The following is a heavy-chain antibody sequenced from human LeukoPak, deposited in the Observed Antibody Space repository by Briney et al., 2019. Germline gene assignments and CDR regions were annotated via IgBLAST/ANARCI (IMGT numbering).Heavy chain of an antibody. J-gene: IGHJ6*03. V-gene: IGHV4-34*01. CDR2: INHSGST. Sequence: PSETLSLTCAVYGGSFSSYYWTWIRQPPGKGLEWIGEINHSGSTNYNPSLKSRVTISVDTSKNQFSLKLSSVAAADTAVYYCARHGDGSGSYYNNRGYFYYYYMDVWGKGTTVTISS. CDR3: ARHGDGSGSYYNNRGYFYYYYMDV. CDR1: GGSFSSYY. D-gene: IGHD3-10*01.